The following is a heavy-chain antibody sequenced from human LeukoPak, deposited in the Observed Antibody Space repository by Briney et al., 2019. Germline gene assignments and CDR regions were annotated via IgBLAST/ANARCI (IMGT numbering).Heavy chain of an antibody. CDR1: GLSLSTSGVG. V-gene: IGHV2-5*02. D-gene: IGHD4-23*01. J-gene: IGHJ3*02. CDR2: IYWDDDK. Sequence: SGPTLVKPTQTLXLTCTFSGLSLSTSGVGVGWLRQPPGKALEWLALIYWDDDKRYSPSLKSRLTITKDTSKNQVVLTMTNMDPVDTATYSCAHSPSTVVNWGDAFDIWGQGTMVTVSS. CDR3: AHSPSTVVNWGDAFDI.